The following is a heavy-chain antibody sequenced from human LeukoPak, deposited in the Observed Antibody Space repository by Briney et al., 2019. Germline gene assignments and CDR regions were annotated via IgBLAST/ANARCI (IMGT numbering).Heavy chain of an antibody. CDR2: IIPIFGTA. J-gene: IGHJ6*03. Sequence: ASVKVSCKASGGTFSSYAISWVRQALGQGLEWMGGIIPIFGTANYAQKFQGRVTITTDESTSTAYMELSSLRSEDTAVYYCARDYYDSTYYYYYMDVWGKGTTVTVSS. CDR3: ARDYYDSTYYYYYMDV. CDR1: GGTFSSYA. D-gene: IGHD3-22*01. V-gene: IGHV1-69*05.